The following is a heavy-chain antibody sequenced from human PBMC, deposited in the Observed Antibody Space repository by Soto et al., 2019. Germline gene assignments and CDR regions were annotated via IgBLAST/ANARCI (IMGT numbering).Heavy chain of an antibody. D-gene: IGHD2-2*01. Sequence: ASVKVSCKASGYTFTSYAMHWVRQAPGQRLEWMGWINAGNGNTKYSQKFQGSVTITRDTSASTAYMELSSLRSEDTAVYYCARMGDIVVVPADNWFDPWGQGTLVTVAA. J-gene: IGHJ5*02. CDR2: INAGNGNT. V-gene: IGHV1-3*01. CDR3: ARMGDIVVVPADNWFDP. CDR1: GYTFTSYA.